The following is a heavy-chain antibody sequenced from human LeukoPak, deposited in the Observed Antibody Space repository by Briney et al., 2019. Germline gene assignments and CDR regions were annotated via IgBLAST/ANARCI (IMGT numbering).Heavy chain of an antibody. CDR2: INHSGST. CDR3: ARGLSPFDWLLKPRDY. J-gene: IGHJ4*02. V-gene: IGHV4-34*01. D-gene: IGHD3-9*01. CDR1: GGSFSGYY. Sequence: SETLSLTCAVYGGSFSGYYWSWIRQPPGKGLEWIGEINHSGSTNYNPSLKSRVTISVDTSKNQFSLKLSSVTAADTAVYYCARGLSPFDWLLKPRDYWGQGTLVTVSS.